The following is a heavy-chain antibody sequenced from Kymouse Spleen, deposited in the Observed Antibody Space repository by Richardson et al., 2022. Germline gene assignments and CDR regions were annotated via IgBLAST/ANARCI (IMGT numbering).Heavy chain of an antibody. Sequence: QVQLQESGPGLVKPSETLSLTCTVSGGSVSSGSYYWSWIRQPPGKGLEWIGYIYYSGSTNYNPSLKSRVTISVDTSKNQFSLKLSSVTAADTAVYYCAREGHYYGSGSSNWFDPWGQGTLVTVSS. CDR3: AREGHYYGSGSSNWFDP. CDR2: IYYSGST. D-gene: IGHD3-10*01. J-gene: IGHJ5*02. V-gene: IGHV4-61*01. CDR1: GGSVSSGSYY.